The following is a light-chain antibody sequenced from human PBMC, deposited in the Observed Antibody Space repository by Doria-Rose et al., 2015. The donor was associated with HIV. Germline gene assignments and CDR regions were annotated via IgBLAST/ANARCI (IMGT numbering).Light chain of an antibody. V-gene: IGKV3-20*01. CDR3: HQYGTSWT. J-gene: IGKJ1*01. CDR2: DGS. CDR1: QSFCSTY. Sequence: TQSPGTLSLSPGERATLSCRASQSFCSTYLAWYQQKPGQAPSLLIYDGSTRATGIPDRFSASGSGTDFTLTINRLEPEDSALYYCHQYGTSWTFGQGTKVEI.